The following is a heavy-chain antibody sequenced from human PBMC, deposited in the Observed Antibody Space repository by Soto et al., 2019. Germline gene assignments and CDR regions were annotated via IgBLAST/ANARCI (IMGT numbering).Heavy chain of an antibody. CDR1: GFTFSSYG. CDR3: AGHDYGDRADAFDI. CDR2: IWYDGSNK. J-gene: IGHJ3*02. D-gene: IGHD4-17*01. Sequence: QVQLVESGGGVVQPGRSLRLSCAASGFTFSSYGMHWVRQAPGKGLEWVAVIWYDGSNKYYADSVKGRFTISRDNSKNTLYLQMNSLRAEDTAVYYWAGHDYGDRADAFDIWGQGTMVTVSS. V-gene: IGHV3-33*01.